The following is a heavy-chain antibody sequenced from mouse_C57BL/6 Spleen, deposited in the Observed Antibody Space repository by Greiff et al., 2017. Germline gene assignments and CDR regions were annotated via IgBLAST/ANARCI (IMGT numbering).Heavy chain of an antibody. CDR2: IHPSDSDT. Sequence: QVQLQQPGAELVKPGASVKVSCKASGYTFTSYWMHWVKQRPGQGLEWIGRIHPSDSDTNYNQKFKGKATLTVDKSSSTAYLQLSSLTSEDSAVYYCAIIYYDYVYAMDYWGQGTSVTVSS. J-gene: IGHJ4*01. V-gene: IGHV1-74*01. D-gene: IGHD2-4*01. CDR3: AIIYYDYVYAMDY. CDR1: GYTFTSYW.